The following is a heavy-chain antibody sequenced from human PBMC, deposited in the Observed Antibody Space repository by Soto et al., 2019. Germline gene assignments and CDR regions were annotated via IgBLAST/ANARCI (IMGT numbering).Heavy chain of an antibody. CDR1: GFTFSSYA. J-gene: IGHJ6*02. V-gene: IGHV3-30-3*01. D-gene: IGHD7-27*01. CDR2: ISYDGSNK. CDR3: ARDLQRGIDYYYGMDF. Sequence: GGSLRLSCAASGFTFSSYAMHWFRQAPGKGLEWVAVISYDGSNKSYADSVKSRFTISRENAKNTLYLQMNSLRAEDTAVFYCARDLQRGIDYYYGMDFWGQGTTVTVSS.